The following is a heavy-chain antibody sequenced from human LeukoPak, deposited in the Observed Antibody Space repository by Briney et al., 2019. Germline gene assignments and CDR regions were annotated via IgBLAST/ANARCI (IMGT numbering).Heavy chain of an antibody. CDR2: IIPIFGTA. CDR1: GGTFSSYA. J-gene: IGHJ5*02. D-gene: IGHD3-10*01. Sequence: SVKVSCKASGGTFSSYAISWVRQAPGQGLEWMGGIIPIFGTANYAQKFQGRVTITTDESTSTAYMELSSLRADDTAVYYCAREVSGDSYNWFDPWGQGTLVTVSS. CDR3: AREVSGDSYNWFDP. V-gene: IGHV1-69*05.